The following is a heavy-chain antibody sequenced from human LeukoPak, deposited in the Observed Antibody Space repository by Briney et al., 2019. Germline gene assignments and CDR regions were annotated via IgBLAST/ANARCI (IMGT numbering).Heavy chain of an antibody. CDR2: IYNSGTT. Sequence: KPSETLSLTCTVSGGSFSRYYWNWIRQPPGKGLEWIGYIYNSGTTNYNPSLKSRATMSVDTSKNQFSLKLSSVTAADTAVYYCARHSENHPYAPFDYWGQGTLVTVS. V-gene: IGHV4-59*08. J-gene: IGHJ4*02. CDR1: GGSFSRYY. CDR3: ARHSENHPYAPFDY. D-gene: IGHD1-14*01.